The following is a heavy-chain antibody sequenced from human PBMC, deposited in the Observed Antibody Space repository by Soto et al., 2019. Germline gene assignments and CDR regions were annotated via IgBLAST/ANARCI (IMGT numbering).Heavy chain of an antibody. V-gene: IGHV4-34*01. J-gene: IGHJ4*02. D-gene: IGHD3-22*01. CDR3: ARGPAYDGSGYLRY. CDR1: GGSFSGYY. Sequence: SETLSLTCAVSGGSFSGYYWSWIRQPPGKGLEWIGEINDSGTTNYNPSLTGRVTVSVDTSKNRFSLRLSSVTAADTVVYFCARGPAYDGSGYLRYWGQGTLVTVSS. CDR2: INDSGTT.